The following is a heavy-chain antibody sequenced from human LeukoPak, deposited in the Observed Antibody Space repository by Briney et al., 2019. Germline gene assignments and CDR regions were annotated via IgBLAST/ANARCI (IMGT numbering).Heavy chain of an antibody. CDR1: GFTFSSYA. Sequence: GGSLRLSCAASGFTFSSYAMSWVRQAPGKGLEWVSAISGSGDSTYYADSVKGRFTISRDNSKNTLYLQMNSLRAEDTAVYYCAKDQRGAVTGNWFDPWGQGTLVTVSS. D-gene: IGHD3-10*01. CDR2: ISGSGDST. V-gene: IGHV3-23*01. J-gene: IGHJ5*02. CDR3: AKDQRGAVTGNWFDP.